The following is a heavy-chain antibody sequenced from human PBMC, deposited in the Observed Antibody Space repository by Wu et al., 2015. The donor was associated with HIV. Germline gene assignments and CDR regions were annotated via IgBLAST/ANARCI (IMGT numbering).Heavy chain of an antibody. V-gene: IGHV1-2*02. J-gene: IGHJ4*02. D-gene: IGHD3-22*01. CDR1: RYTFTGYY. CDR2: INPDSGDT. CDR3: ARVEYYYDTSGYYGLGY. Sequence: QVQLVQSGAEVKKPGASVKVSCKASRYTFTGYYMHWVRQAPGQGLEWMGWINPDSGDTSYAQKFKGRVTMTRDTPSTTAYMELSRLRSDDTAVYYCARVEYYYDTSGYYGLGYWGQGTLVTVSS.